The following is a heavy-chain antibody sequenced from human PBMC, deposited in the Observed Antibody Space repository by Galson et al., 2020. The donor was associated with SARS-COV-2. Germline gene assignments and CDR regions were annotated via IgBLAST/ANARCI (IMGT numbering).Heavy chain of an antibody. J-gene: IGHJ5*02. V-gene: IGHV3-73*01. Sequence: GGSLRLSCAASGFPLSAFGIHWVRQASGKGLEWVGRLRSKANSYATGYTASVKGRFTLSRDDAENTAYLPLNSLKTEDTALYYCARRWCNCGICYSDSWGQGTLVTVSS. D-gene: IGHD2-15*01. CDR1: GFPLSAFG. CDR3: ARRWCNCGICYSDS. CDR2: LRSKANSYAT.